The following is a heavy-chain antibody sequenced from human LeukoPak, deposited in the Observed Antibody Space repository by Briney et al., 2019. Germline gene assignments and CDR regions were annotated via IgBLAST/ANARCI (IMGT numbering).Heavy chain of an antibody. Sequence: GASVKVSCKASGYTFTGYYMHWVRQAPGQGLEWMGWINPNSGGTNYAQKFQGRVTMSVDTSKNQFSLKLSSVTAADTAVYYCARDLAYYYYMDVWGKGTTVTISS. J-gene: IGHJ6*03. V-gene: IGHV1-2*02. CDR2: INPNSGGT. CDR3: ARDLAYYYYMDV. D-gene: IGHD3-16*01. CDR1: GYTFTGYY.